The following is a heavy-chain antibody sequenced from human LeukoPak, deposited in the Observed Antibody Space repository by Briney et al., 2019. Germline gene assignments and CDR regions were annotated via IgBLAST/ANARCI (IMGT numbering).Heavy chain of an antibody. Sequence: SETLSLTCSVSGGSISSRDHYWSWIRQHPGKGLEWIGYIFYSGSTHYNPSLKSRVTISVDPSKNQFSLKLSSVTAADTAVYYCARALYYSSGYFFFDYWGQGVLVTVSS. CDR2: IFYSGST. D-gene: IGHD3-22*01. CDR3: ARALYYSSGYFFFDY. CDR1: GGSISSRDHY. V-gene: IGHV4-31*03. J-gene: IGHJ4*02.